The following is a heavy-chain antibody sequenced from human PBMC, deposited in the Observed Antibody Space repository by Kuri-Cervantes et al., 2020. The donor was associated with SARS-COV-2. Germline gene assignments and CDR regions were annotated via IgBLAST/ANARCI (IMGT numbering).Heavy chain of an antibody. CDR3: ARGYCSSTSCYTDYYYGMDV. CDR2: IYSGGST. V-gene: IGHV3-53*05. D-gene: IGHD2-2*02. CDR1: GFTVSSNY. J-gene: IGHJ6*02. Sequence: LSLTCAASGFTVSSNYMSWVRQAPGKGLEWVSVIYSGGSTYYADSVKGRFTISRDNSKNTLYLQMNSLRAEDTAVYYCARGYCSSTSCYTDYYYGMDVWGQGTTVTVSS.